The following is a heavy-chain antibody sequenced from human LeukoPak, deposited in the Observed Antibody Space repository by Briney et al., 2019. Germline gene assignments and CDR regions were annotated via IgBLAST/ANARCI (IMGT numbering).Heavy chain of an antibody. CDR1: GFTFSSYR. J-gene: IGHJ4*02. D-gene: IGHD6-13*01. CDR2: ISTSSSYK. V-gene: IGHV3-21*01. CDR3: ARASSSWYYFDY. Sequence: PGGSLRLSCAASGFTFSSYRMNWVRQAPGKGLEWVSFISTSSSYKYYADSVKGRFTISRDNAKNSLYLQMNSLRAEDTAVYYCARASSSWYYFDYWGQGTLVTVSS.